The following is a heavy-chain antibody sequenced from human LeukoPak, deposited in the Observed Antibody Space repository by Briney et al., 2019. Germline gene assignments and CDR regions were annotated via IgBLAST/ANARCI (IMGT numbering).Heavy chain of an antibody. D-gene: IGHD2-2*01. CDR3: ARGSLGYCSSTSCSFDY. CDR2: IRYDGGNK. CDR1: GFTFSSYG. V-gene: IGHV3-30*02. Sequence: AGGSLRLSCAASGFTFSSYGMHWVRQAPGKGLEWVAFIRYDGGNKYYADSVKGRFTISRDNSKNTLYLQMNSLRAEDTAVYYCARGSLGYCSSTSCSFDYWGQGTLVTVSS. J-gene: IGHJ4*02.